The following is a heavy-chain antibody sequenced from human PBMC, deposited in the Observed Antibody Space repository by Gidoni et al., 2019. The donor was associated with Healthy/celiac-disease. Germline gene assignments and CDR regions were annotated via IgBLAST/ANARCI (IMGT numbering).Heavy chain of an antibody. CDR3: ATGDRGNSPYYFDY. Sequence: QVQLEQSGAEAKKPGSSVKVSCTASGGTFSSYAISWVRQAPGQGLEWMGGIIPIFGTANYAQKFQGRVTITADKSTSTAYMELSSLRSEDTAVYYCATGDRGNSPYYFDYWGQGTLVTVSS. CDR1: GGTFSSYA. D-gene: IGHD2-21*02. J-gene: IGHJ4*02. V-gene: IGHV1-69*06. CDR2: IIPIFGTA.